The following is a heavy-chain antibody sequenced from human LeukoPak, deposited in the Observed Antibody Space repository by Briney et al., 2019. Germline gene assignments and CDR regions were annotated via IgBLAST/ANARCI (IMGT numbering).Heavy chain of an antibody. CDR1: GFTFSSTA. V-gene: IGHV3-30*16. Sequence: RSLRLSCAASGFTFSSTAMHWVRQVPGKGLEGVAVFSFDGGNTHYADSVRGRFTISRDNSKNTLYLQLNSLRAEDTALYYCATDSTYYYASGSSGPHYFDYWGQGTLVTVSS. CDR2: FSFDGGNT. D-gene: IGHD3-10*01. J-gene: IGHJ4*02. CDR3: ATDSTYYYASGSSGPHYFDY.